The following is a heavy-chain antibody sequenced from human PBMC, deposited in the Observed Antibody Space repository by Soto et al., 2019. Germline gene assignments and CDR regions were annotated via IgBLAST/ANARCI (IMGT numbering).Heavy chain of an antibody. CDR1: GSSISSYW. CDR2: IYPGDSDK. Sequence: GESLKISCKGSGSSISSYWIGCVRKMTGKGLEWMGIIYPGDSDKRYSPSFQGQVTISVDQSNSTAYLQWNSLKASDTAMYYVSRQGFGDVSDGVEVAAQGSTVTV. V-gene: IGHV5-51*01. D-gene: IGHD3-10*01. J-gene: IGHJ3*01. CDR3: SRQGFGDVSDGVEV.